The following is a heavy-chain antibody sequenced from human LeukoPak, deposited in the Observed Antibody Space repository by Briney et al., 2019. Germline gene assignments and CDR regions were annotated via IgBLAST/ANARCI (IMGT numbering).Heavy chain of an antibody. CDR3: TTLDFDY. CDR1: GFTFSGSD. Sequence: GGSLRLSCAASGFTFSGSDMHWVRQASGKGLEWVGRIRIKTNSYATAYAASVKGRFTISRDDSKNTAYLQMNSLKTEDTAVYYRTTLDFDYWGQGTLVTVSS. CDR2: IRIKTNSYAT. J-gene: IGHJ4*02. V-gene: IGHV3-73*01.